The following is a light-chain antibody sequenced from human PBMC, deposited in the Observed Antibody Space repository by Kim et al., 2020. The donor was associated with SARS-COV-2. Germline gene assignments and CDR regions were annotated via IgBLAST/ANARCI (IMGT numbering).Light chain of an antibody. CDR1: GLGNKY. J-gene: IGLJ1*01. Sequence: SYELTQPPSVSVSPGQTASITCTGDGLGNKYACWYQQKPGQSPVLVIYQDNKRPSGIPERFSGSLSGNTATLTISGTQAMDEADYYCQAWDSSTYVFGPG. V-gene: IGLV3-1*01. CDR2: QDN. CDR3: QAWDSSTYV.